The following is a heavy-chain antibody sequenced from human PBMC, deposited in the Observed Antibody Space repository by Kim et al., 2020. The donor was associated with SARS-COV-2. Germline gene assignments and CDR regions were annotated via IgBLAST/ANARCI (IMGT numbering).Heavy chain of an antibody. D-gene: IGHD4-17*01. Sequence: ASVKVSCKASGYIFTTYPMNWVRQAPGQGLEWMGWINTNTGNPTYAQGFTGRFVFSFDSSVSTTYLQINSLKAEDTAMYYCARGLKGGYGDYLSYYYKGMDVWGQGTTVTVSS. CDR2: INTNTGNP. J-gene: IGHJ6*02. CDR1: GYIFTTYP. CDR3: ARGLKGGYGDYLSYYYKGMDV. V-gene: IGHV7-4-1*02.